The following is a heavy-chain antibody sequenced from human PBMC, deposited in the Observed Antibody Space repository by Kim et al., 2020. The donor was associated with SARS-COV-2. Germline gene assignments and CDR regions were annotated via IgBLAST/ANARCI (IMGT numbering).Heavy chain of an antibody. Sequence: VDAGKGQFPNSRDNAKNSLYLQMNSLRAEDTAVYYCARDGGPGSSWPLDYWGQGTLVTVSS. J-gene: IGHJ4*02. D-gene: IGHD6-13*01. CDR3: ARDGGPGSSWPLDY. V-gene: IGHV3-7*01.